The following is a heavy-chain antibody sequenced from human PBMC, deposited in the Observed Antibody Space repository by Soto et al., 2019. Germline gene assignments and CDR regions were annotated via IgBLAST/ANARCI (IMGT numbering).Heavy chain of an antibody. CDR2: ISGSGESI. Sequence: GGSLRLSCAASGFTVSSNHMSWVRQAPGKGLEWVSGISGSGESIYYADSVEGRFTISRDNSKNTLYLQMNSLRGEDTAVYYCARDRHGSDWYTYYFYTLAVWGQGTTVTVSS. CDR3: ARDRHGSDWYTYYFYTLAV. CDR1: GFTVSSNH. D-gene: IGHD6-13*01. J-gene: IGHJ6*02. V-gene: IGHV3-23*01.